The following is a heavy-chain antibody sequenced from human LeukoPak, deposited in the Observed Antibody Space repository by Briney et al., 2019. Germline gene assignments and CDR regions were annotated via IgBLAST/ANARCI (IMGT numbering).Heavy chain of an antibody. CDR3: SKWKAIVLVPAARSPIDY. Sequence: GGSLRLSCAASGFTFSNYGTSWVRQAPGKGLEWVSAISGSGVTTYYADSVKGRFTISRDNSKHTLYLQMNSLRAEDTAVYYCSKWKAIVLVPAARSPIDYWGQGTLVTVSS. D-gene: IGHD2-2*01. V-gene: IGHV3-23*01. CDR1: GFTFSNYG. CDR2: ISGSGVTT. J-gene: IGHJ4*02.